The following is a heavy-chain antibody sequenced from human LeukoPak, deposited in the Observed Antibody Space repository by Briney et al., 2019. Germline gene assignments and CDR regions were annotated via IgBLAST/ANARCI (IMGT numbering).Heavy chain of an antibody. J-gene: IGHJ4*02. CDR1: GFTFDDYG. D-gene: IGHD3-22*01. V-gene: IGHV3-20*04. CDR2: INWNGGST. CDR3: ARAKYYYDSSGYCD. Sequence: GGSLRLSCAASGFTFDDYGMSWVRQAPGKGLEWVSGINWNGGSTGYADSVKGRFTISRDNAKNSLYLRMNSLRAEDTTLYYCARAKYYYDSSGYCDWGQGTLVTVSS.